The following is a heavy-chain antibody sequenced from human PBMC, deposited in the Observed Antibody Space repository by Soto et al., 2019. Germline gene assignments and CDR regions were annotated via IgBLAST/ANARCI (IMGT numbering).Heavy chain of an antibody. CDR1: GYTFTNYG. V-gene: IGHV1-18*01. CDR3: ARDRGYYDSSGPIRNPFNI. CDR2: ISAYNGNT. D-gene: IGHD3-22*01. Sequence: GASVKVSCKASGYTFTNYGISWVRQAPGQGLEWMGWISAYNGNTNYAQKLQGRVTMTTDTSTSTAYMELRSLRSDDTAVYYCARDRGYYDSSGPIRNPFNIWGQGTMVTVSS. J-gene: IGHJ3*02.